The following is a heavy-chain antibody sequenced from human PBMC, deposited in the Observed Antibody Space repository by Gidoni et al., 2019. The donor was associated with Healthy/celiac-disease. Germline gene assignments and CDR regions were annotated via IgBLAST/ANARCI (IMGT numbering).Heavy chain of an antibody. CDR1: GFTFDAYA. CDR3: AKDRGSYEAAGTGFGAFDI. CDR2: ISWNSGSI. Sequence: EVQLVESGGGLVQPGRSLRLSCAASGFTFDAYAMHWVRQAPRKGLEWVSGISWNSGSICYADSVKGRFTISRDNAKNSLYLQMNSLRAEDTALYYCAKDRGSYEAAGTGFGAFDIWGQGTMVTVSS. D-gene: IGHD6-13*01. J-gene: IGHJ3*02. V-gene: IGHV3-9*01.